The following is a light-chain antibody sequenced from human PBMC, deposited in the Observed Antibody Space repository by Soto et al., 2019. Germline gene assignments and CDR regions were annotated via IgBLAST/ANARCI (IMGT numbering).Light chain of an antibody. CDR1: SRDIGTYNY. J-gene: IGLJ2*01. Sequence: QSVLSQPRSVSGSPGQSVTISCTGSSRDIGTYNYVSWYQHHPGKAPKLIISDVNKRPSGVPDRFSGSKSGNTASLTISGLQADDEADYYCCSFTSRDTVLFGGGIKVTVL. CDR2: DVN. V-gene: IGLV2-11*01. CDR3: CSFTSRDTVL.